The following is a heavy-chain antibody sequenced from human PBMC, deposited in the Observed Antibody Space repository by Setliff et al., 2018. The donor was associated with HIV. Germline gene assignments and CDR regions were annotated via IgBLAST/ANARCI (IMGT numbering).Heavy chain of an antibody. CDR1: GFTFSDYY. D-gene: IGHD5-12*01. Sequence: PGGSLRLSCAASGFTFSDYYMSWIRQAPGKGLEWIGEINHSGRTKYNPSLKSRVTISRDNAKNSLYLQMNSLRAEDTTIYYCARVPVMATITYWYFDLWGRGTLVTVSS. CDR2: INHSGRTK. J-gene: IGHJ2*01. V-gene: IGHV3-11*04. CDR3: ARVPVMATITYWYFDL.